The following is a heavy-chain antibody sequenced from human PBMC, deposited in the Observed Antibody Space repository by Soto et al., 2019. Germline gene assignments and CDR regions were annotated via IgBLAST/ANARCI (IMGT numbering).Heavy chain of an antibody. V-gene: IGHV3-48*01. CDR2: ISSSSSTI. CDR3: ARVYWDAFEI. D-gene: IGHD2-8*02. J-gene: IGHJ3*02. Sequence: EVQLVESGGGLVQPGGSLRLSCAASGFTFSSYSMNWVRQAPGKGLEWVSYISSSSSTIYYADSVKGRFTISRDNAKNSLYLQMNNMRAEDTAVYYCARVYWDAFEIWGQGTMVTVSS. CDR1: GFTFSSYS.